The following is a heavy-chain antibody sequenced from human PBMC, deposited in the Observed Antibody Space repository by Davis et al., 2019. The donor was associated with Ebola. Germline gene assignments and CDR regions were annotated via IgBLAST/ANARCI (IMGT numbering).Heavy chain of an antibody. J-gene: IGHJ5*02. Sequence: GSLRLSCAVYGGSFSGYYWSWIRQPPGKGLEWIGEINHSGSTNYNPSLKSRVTISVDTSKNQFSLKLSSVTAADTAVYYRARGIGGAVGWFDPWGQGTLVTVSS. V-gene: IGHV4-34*01. D-gene: IGHD3-16*01. CDR2: INHSGST. CDR3: ARGIGGAVGWFDP. CDR1: GGSFSGYY.